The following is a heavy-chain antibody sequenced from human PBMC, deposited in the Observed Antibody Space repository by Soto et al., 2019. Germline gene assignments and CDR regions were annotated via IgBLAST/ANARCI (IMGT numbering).Heavy chain of an antibody. V-gene: IGHV3-33*01. CDR2: IRYDGSNI. Sequence: QVQLVESGGGVVQPGRSLRLSCAASGFTFSGLGMHWVRQAPGKGLEWVAVIRYDGSNIYYADAVKGRFTISRDNSKDTLDLQMNSLRADDTAVYYCAREGVGHTTFFGYVDDWGQGALVTVSS. CDR3: AREGVGHTTFFGYVDD. J-gene: IGHJ4*02. D-gene: IGHD1-26*01. CDR1: GFTFSGLG.